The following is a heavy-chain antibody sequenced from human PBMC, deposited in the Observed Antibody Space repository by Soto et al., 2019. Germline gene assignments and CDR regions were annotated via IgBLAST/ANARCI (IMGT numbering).Heavy chain of an antibody. V-gene: IGHV3-43*01. J-gene: IGHJ4*02. Sequence: AGGSLRLSCAASGFTFDDYSMHWVRQAPGKGLEWVSLISWDGGSTYYADSVKGRFTISRDNSKNSLYLQMNSLTTEDTAFYYCGKEGYVSDYTIIDYRGQGAPVTGSS. CDR3: GKEGYVSDYTIIDY. CDR1: GFTFDDYS. D-gene: IGHD4-17*01. CDR2: ISWDGGST.